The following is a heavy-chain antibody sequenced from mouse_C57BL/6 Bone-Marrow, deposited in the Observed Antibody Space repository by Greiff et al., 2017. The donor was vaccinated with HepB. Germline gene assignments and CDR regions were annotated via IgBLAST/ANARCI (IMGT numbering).Heavy chain of an antibody. Sequence: EVKLVESGGDLVKPGGSLKLSCAASGFTFSSYGMSWVRQTPDKRLEWVATISSGGSYTYYPDSVKGRFTISRDNAKNTLYLQMSSLKSEDTAMYYCARHRLGAYWGQGTLVTVSA. CDR2: ISSGGSYT. CDR3: ARHRLGAY. J-gene: IGHJ3*01. CDR1: GFTFSSYG. V-gene: IGHV5-6*01.